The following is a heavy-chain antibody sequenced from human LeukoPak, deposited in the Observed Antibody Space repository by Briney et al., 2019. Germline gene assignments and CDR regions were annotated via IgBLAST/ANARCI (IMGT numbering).Heavy chain of an antibody. CDR1: GGSISSYY. D-gene: IGHD3-16*01. CDR2: IYYSGST. Sequence: PSQTLSLTCTVSGGSISSYYWSWIRQPPGKGLEWIGYIYYSGSTNYNPSLKSRVTISVDTSKNQFSLKLSSVTAADTAVYYCARRAVGFDYWGQGTLVTVSS. J-gene: IGHJ4*02. V-gene: IGHV4-59*01. CDR3: ARRAVGFDY.